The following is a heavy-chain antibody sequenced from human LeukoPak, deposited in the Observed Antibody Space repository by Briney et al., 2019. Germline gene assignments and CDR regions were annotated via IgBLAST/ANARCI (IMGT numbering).Heavy chain of an antibody. CDR3: ARGSSVAVQDIVVVVAATPYYYYMDV. D-gene: IGHD2-15*01. CDR1: GYTFTGYY. J-gene: IGHJ6*03. CDR2: INPNSGGT. Sequence: ASVKVSCKASGYTFTGYYMHWVRQAPGQGLEWMGWINPNSGGTNYAQKFQGRVTMTRDTSISTAYMELSRLRSDDTAVYYCARGSSVAVQDIVVVVAATPYYYYMDVWGKGTTVTVSS. V-gene: IGHV1-2*02.